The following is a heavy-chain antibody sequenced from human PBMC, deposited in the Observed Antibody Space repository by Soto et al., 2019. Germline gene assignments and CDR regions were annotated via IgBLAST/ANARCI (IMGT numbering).Heavy chain of an antibody. J-gene: IGHJ4*02. CDR2: IGVYANT. Sequence: EVELLESGGDLVQPGGSLRLSCAASGFTFSSYDMNWVRQAPGKGLEWVSAIGVYANTYYADSVKGRFTISRDDYRNTVHLQLNSLRVDDTAVYYCAKESTVGSPGDYFDIWGQGTLVTVSS. CDR3: AKESTVGSPGDYFDI. V-gene: IGHV3-23*01. D-gene: IGHD1-26*01. CDR1: GFTFSSYD.